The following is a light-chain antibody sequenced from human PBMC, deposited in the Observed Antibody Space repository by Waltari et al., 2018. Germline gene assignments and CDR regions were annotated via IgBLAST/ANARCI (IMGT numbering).Light chain of an antibody. V-gene: IGLV2-14*01. J-gene: IGLJ2*01. CDR2: EFS. Sequence: QSALTQPASVSGSPGQSITISCTGTSSDVGGYNYVSWYQQHPGKAPKLMIYEFSNRPSGVSNRFSGSKSGNTASLTISGLQAEDGADYSCSSYTSSSTFSVVFGGGTKLTVL. CDR3: SSYTSSSTFSVV. CDR1: SSDVGGYNY.